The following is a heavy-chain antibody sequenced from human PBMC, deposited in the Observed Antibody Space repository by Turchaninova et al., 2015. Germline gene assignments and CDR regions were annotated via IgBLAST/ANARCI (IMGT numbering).Heavy chain of an antibody. J-gene: IGHJ6*03. Sequence: QVQLQPWGAGLLKPSERQSLPCAGYGWADSASYWCSIRQPPEYGLELIGELNHSGSTNYNPSLKIRVTISVDTSKNQFFLKLSSVTAADTAVYYCARGPAYYDILTGPHYYYYYMDVWGKGTTVTVSS. CDR1: GWADSASY. D-gene: IGHD3-9*01. CDR2: LNHSGST. CDR3: ARGPAYYDILTGPHYYYYYMDV. V-gene: IGHV4-34*01.